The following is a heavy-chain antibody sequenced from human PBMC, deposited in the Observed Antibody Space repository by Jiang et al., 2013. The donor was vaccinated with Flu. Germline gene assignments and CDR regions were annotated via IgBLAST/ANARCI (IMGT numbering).Heavy chain of an antibody. J-gene: IGHJ5*02. CDR1: GGSISSGGYY. CDR2: IYYSGST. D-gene: IGHD3-16*01. CDR3: ARVYMITFGFFGNWFDP. V-gene: IGHV4-31*03. Sequence: GSGLVKPSQTLSLTCTVSGGSISSGGYYWSWIRQHPGKGLEWIGYIYYSGSTYYNPSLKSRVTISVDTSKNQFSLKLSSVTAADTAVYYCARVYMITFGFFGNWFDPWGQGTLVTVSS.